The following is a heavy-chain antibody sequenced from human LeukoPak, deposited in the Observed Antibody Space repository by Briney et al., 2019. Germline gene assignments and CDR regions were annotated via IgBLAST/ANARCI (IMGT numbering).Heavy chain of an antibody. J-gene: IGHJ4*02. CDR2: FSWNSGNI. CDR3: ARGEGGYFDY. V-gene: IGHV3-9*01. CDR1: GFTFDDYA. Sequence: GGSLRLSCAASGFTFDDYAMHWVRQAPGKGLEWVSGFSWNSGNIDYADSVKGRFTISRDNAKNSLYLQMNSLRAEDTALYYCARGEGGYFDYWGQGTLVTVSS. D-gene: IGHD3-22*01.